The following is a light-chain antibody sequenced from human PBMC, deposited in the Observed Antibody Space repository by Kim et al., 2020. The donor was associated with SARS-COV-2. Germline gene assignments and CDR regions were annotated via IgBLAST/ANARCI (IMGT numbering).Light chain of an antibody. CDR3: QQRSDWPLT. CDR2: DAS. Sequence: EIVLTQSPATLSLSPGERATLSCRASQNVGDYLAWYQQKPGQAPRPLIYDASRRAPGIPARFSGSGSGTDFALTISSLESEDFAVYYCQQRSDWPLTFGGGTKLEIK. V-gene: IGKV3-11*01. CDR1: QNVGDY. J-gene: IGKJ4*01.